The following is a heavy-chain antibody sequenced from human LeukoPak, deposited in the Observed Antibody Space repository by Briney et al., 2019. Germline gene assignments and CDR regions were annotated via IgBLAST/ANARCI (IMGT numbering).Heavy chain of an antibody. J-gene: IGHJ4*02. CDR3: ATYYYDSSGSDY. Sequence: PGGYLRLSCAASGFTASSNYMSWVRQAPGKGLEGVLVIYSGGSTYYADSVKGRFTISRDNSKNTLYLQMNSLRAEDTAVYYCATYYYDSSGSDYWGQGTLVTVSS. D-gene: IGHD3-22*01. CDR1: GFTASSNY. V-gene: IGHV3-53*01. CDR2: IYSGGST.